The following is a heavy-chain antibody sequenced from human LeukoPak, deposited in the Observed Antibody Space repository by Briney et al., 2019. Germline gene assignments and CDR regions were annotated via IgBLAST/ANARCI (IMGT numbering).Heavy chain of an antibody. Sequence: GGSLRLSCAASGFTFSNYEMNWVRQAPGKGLEWVSYISSSGSTIYYADSVKGRFTISRDNAKDSLYLQMNSLRAEDTAVYYCAELGITMIGGVWGKGTTVTISS. CDR1: GFTFSNYE. D-gene: IGHD3-10*02. V-gene: IGHV3-48*03. CDR3: AELGITMIGGV. J-gene: IGHJ6*04. CDR2: ISSSGSTI.